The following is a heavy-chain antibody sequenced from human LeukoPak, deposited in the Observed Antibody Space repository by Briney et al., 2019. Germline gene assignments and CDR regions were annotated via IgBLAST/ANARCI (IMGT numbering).Heavy chain of an antibody. CDR1: GFSLRSYA. V-gene: IGHV3-30*04. CDR3: ARDRITNTYKYDYFDY. CDR2: ISYDGSDK. Sequence: GGSLRLSCATSGFSLRSYAMHWVRQAPGKGLEWVALISYDGSDKYHADSVKGRFTISRDNSKNTLYLEMNSLRTEDTGVYYCARDRITNTYKYDYFDYWGQGILGTVSS. D-gene: IGHD3-10*01. J-gene: IGHJ4*02.